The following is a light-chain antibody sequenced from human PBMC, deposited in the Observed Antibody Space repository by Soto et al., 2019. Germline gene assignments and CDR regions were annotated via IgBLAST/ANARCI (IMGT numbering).Light chain of an antibody. Sequence: EIVLTQSPATLSLSPGERATLSCRASQSVSSYLAWYQPKPGQAPRLLIYDASNRATGIPARFSGSGSGTDFTLTISSLEPEDFAGYYCQQRSNWPPTFGGGTKVEIK. CDR3: QQRSNWPPT. V-gene: IGKV3-11*01. CDR1: QSVSSY. J-gene: IGKJ4*01. CDR2: DAS.